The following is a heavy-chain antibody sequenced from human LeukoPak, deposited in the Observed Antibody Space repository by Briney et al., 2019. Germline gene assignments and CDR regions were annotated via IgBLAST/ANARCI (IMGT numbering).Heavy chain of an antibody. CDR1: GGSISSGGYS. D-gene: IGHD2-15*01. J-gene: IGHJ5*02. Sequence: SETLSLTCAVSGGSISSGGYSWRWLRQPPGTGLEWIGYIYHSGSTYYNLSLKSRVTISVDRSKNQFSLKLSSVTAADTAVYYCAREVDEVDNWFDPWGQGTLVTVSS. V-gene: IGHV4-30-2*01. CDR2: IYHSGST. CDR3: AREVDEVDNWFDP.